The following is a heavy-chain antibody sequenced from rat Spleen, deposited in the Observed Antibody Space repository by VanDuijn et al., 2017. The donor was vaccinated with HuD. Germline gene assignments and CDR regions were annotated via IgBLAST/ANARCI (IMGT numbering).Heavy chain of an antibody. V-gene: IGHV5-7*01. CDR2: ISYDGSST. D-gene: IGHD4-1*01. Sequence: EVQLVESGGGLVQPGRSLKLSCAASGFTFSDYNMAWVRQAPKKGLEWVATISYDGSSTYYRDSVKGRFTISRENAKSTLYLQMDSLRSEDTATYYCTPRDDYFDYWGQGVMVTVSS. J-gene: IGHJ2*01. CDR3: TPRDDYFDY. CDR1: GFTFSDYN.